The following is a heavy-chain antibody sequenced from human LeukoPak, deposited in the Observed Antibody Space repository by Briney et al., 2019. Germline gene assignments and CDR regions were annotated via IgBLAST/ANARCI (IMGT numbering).Heavy chain of an antibody. CDR1: GGTFSSYA. V-gene: IGHV1-69*01. CDR3: AKDLVAAAGFDY. J-gene: IGHJ4*02. Sequence: SVKVSCKASGGTFSSYAISWVRQAPGQGLEWMGGIIPIFGTANYAQKFQGRVTITADESTSTAYMELSSLRSEDTAVYYCAKDLVAAAGFDYWGQGTLVTVSS. D-gene: IGHD6-13*01. CDR2: IIPIFGTA.